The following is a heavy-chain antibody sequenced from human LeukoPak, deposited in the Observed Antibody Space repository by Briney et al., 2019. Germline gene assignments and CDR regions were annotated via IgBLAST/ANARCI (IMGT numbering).Heavy chain of an antibody. CDR2: TYYRSKWYN. V-gene: IGHV6-1*01. Sequence: SQTLSLTCAISGNSVSSNSAAWNWIRQSPSRGLEWLGRTYYRSKWYNDYAESVKSRITINPDTSKNQFSLQLNSVTPEDTAVYYCARAGGWYVEFEGFDIWGQGTMVTVSS. CDR1: GNSVSSNSAA. J-gene: IGHJ3*02. CDR3: ARAGGWYVEFEGFDI. D-gene: IGHD6-19*01.